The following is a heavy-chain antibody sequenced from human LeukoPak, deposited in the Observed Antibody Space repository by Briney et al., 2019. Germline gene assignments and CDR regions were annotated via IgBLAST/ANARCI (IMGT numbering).Heavy chain of an antibody. V-gene: IGHV4-38-2*01. CDR3: ARVVGSSWYCFDY. CDR1: GYSISSGYY. Sequence: SETLSLTCAVSGYSISSGYYWGWIRQPPGKGLEWIGSIYHSGSTYYNSSLKSRVTISVDTSKNQFSLKLSSVTAADTAVYYCARVVGSSWYCFDYWGQGTLVTVSS. J-gene: IGHJ4*02. D-gene: IGHD6-13*01. CDR2: IYHSGST.